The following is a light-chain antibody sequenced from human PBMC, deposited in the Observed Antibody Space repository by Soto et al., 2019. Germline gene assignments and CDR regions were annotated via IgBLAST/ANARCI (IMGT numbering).Light chain of an antibody. Sequence: QSVLTQPPSVSGAPGQRVTISCTGSSSNIGAGYDVHWYQQLPGTAPKLLIYGNSNRPSGVPDRFSGSKSGTSASLAITGRQAEDEADYYCQSYNSSLSGSMVFGGGTKLPS. CDR3: QSYNSSLSGSMV. CDR1: SSNIGAGYD. CDR2: GNS. V-gene: IGLV1-40*01. J-gene: IGLJ2*01.